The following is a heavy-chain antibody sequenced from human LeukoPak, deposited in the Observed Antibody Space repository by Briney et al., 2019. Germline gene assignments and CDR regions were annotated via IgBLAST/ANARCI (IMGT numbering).Heavy chain of an antibody. J-gene: IGHJ5*02. CDR1: GGSISSGGYY. D-gene: IGHD4-11*01. CDR2: IYYSGST. CDR3: ARGSNSYNWFDP. V-gene: IGHV4-31*03. Sequence: SETLSLTCTVSGGSISSGGYYWSWIRQHPGKGLEWIGYIYYSGSTYYNPSLKSRVTISVDTSKNQFSLKLSSVTAADTAVYYCARGSNSYNWFDPWGQGTLVTVSS.